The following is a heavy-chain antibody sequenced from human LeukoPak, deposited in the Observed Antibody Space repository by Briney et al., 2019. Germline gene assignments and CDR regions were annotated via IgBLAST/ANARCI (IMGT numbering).Heavy chain of an antibody. CDR2: ISGSGGAT. V-gene: IGHV3-23*01. CDR3: AKSPVRGAFDI. D-gene: IGHD3-10*01. Sequence: GGSLRLSCAASGFTFSTYGMSWVRQAPGKGLEWVSGISGSGGATYYADSVKGRFTISRDDPHNTLYLQMNSLRAEDTAVYYCAKSPVRGAFDIWGQGTMVTVSS. J-gene: IGHJ3*02. CDR1: GFTFSTYG.